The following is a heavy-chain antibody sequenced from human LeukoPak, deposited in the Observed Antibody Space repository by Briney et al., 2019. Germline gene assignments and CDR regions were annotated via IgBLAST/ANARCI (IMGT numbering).Heavy chain of an antibody. D-gene: IGHD6-19*01. CDR1: GGSISSSSYY. CDR2: IYYSGST. CDR3: ARHQQWLVFDY. Sequence: SETLPLTCTVSGGSISSSSYYWGWIRQPPGKGLEWIGRIYYSGSTYYNPSLKSRVTISVDTSKNQFSLKLSSVTAADTAVYYCARHQQWLVFDYWGQGTLVTVSS. V-gene: IGHV4-39*01. J-gene: IGHJ4*02.